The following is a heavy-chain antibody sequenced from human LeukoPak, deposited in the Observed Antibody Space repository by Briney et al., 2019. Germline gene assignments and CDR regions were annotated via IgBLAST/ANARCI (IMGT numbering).Heavy chain of an antibody. CDR2: ISWNSGSI. V-gene: IGHV3-9*01. CDR1: GFTFDDYA. D-gene: IGHD3-22*01. Sequence: GGSLRLPCAASGFTFDDYAMHWVRQAPGKGLEWVSGISWNSGSIGYADSVKGRFTISRDNAKNSLYLQMNSLRAEDTALYYCAKEKEIDSSGYYFWFDPWGQGTLVTVPS. J-gene: IGHJ5*02. CDR3: AKEKEIDSSGYYFWFDP.